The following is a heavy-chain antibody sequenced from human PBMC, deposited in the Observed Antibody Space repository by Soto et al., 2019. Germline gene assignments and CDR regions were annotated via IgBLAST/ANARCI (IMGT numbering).Heavy chain of an antibody. Sequence: PGGSLRLSCVGSGFTFSTYDMSWVRQSPGKGPEWVSLTSGSGGTTYYAGSVEGRFTISRANSKNTLFLQMNSLRAEDTAVYYCGSGYSYGPPLWGQGTLVTVSS. V-gene: IGHV3-23*01. CDR1: GFTFSTYD. CDR2: TSGSGGTT. CDR3: GSGYSYGPPL. D-gene: IGHD5-18*01. J-gene: IGHJ4*02.